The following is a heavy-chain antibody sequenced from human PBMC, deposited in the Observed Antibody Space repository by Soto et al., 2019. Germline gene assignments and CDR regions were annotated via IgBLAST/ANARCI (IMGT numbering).Heavy chain of an antibody. J-gene: IGHJ4*02. CDR3: TRGYDIRMYFDS. Sequence: GASLRLSRAASRFILHEYDMHWVRQAPETGLEWVGRSRDKAYSYIIEYYANVKARFTISSDDLRKSMYQQMHSMKPADTPEYFWTRGYDIRMYFDSWGQGAWVTLFS. V-gene: IGHV3-72*01. CDR1: RFILHEYD. D-gene: IGHD3-16*01. CDR2: SRDKAYSYII.